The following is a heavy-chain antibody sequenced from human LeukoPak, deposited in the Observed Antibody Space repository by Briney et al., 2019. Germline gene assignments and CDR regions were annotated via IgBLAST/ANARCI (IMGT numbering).Heavy chain of an antibody. CDR2: IYHSGST. V-gene: IGHV4-38-2*02. D-gene: IGHD2-21*01. J-gene: IGHJ3*02. CDR1: GYSISSGYY. CDR3: GRGDSTPRDAFDI. Sequence: SETLSLTCTVSGYSISSGYYWGWIRQPPGKGLEWIGSIYHSGSTYYNPSLKSRVTISVDTSKNQFSLKLSSVTAADTAVYYCGRGDSTPRDAFDIWGQGTMVTVSS.